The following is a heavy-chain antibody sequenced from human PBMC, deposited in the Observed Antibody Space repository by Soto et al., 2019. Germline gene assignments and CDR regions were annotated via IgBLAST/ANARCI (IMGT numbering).Heavy chain of an antibody. CDR2: VSPYNGHT. J-gene: IGHJ6*02. D-gene: IGHD2-2*01. V-gene: IGHV1-18*01. CDR1: GYSFTSYG. Sequence: QVQLVQSAAEVKKPGASVKVSCKASGYSFTSYGISWVRRAPGQGLEWMGWVSPYNGHTQFAQRFQGRVTMTTDTSPKTAYMELRNLRSDDTAHYYCARDLTIVPATHPRLENYGMAVWGQGTTVIVSS. CDR3: ARDLTIVPATHPRLENYGMAV.